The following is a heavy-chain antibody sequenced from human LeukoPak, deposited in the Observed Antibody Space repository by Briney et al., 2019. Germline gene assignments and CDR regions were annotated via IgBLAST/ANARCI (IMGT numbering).Heavy chain of an antibody. Sequence: ASVKASCKASGGTFSSYATSWVRQAPGQGLEWMGRIIPILGIANYAQKFQGRVTITADKSTSTAYMELSSLRSEDTAVYYCARDETGGLIYYWGQGTLVTVSS. D-gene: IGHD3-16*01. CDR1: GGTFSSYA. J-gene: IGHJ4*02. CDR2: IIPILGIA. CDR3: ARDETGGLIYY. V-gene: IGHV1-69*04.